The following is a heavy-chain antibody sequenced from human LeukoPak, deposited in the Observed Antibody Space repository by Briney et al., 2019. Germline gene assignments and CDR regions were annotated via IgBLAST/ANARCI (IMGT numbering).Heavy chain of an antibody. D-gene: IGHD6-19*01. CDR3: ARGSSGLCYFDY. CDR1: GGSISSYY. CDR2: IYYSGST. Sequence: SETLSLTCTVSGGSISSYYWSWIRQPPGKGLEWIGYIYYSGSTNYNPSLKSRVTISVDTSKNQFSLKLSSVTAADTAVYYCARGSSGLCYFDYWGQGTLVTVSS. V-gene: IGHV4-59*08. J-gene: IGHJ4*02.